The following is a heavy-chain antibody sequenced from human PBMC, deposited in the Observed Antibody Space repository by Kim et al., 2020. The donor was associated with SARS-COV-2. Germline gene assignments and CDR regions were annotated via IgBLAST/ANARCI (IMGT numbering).Heavy chain of an antibody. Sequence: GGSLRLSCAASGFTVSDAWMSWVRQAPGKGLEWVGHIKSNNDGGTTEYAAPVKGRFTISRDDSKSTLYLQMNSLRNEDTAIYYCTTEDDSLGYYHIIHY. J-gene: IGHJ6*01. V-gene: IGHV3-15*01. CDR3: TTEDDSLGYYHIIHY. CDR1: GFTVSDAW. CDR2: IKSNNDGGTT. D-gene: IGHD3-22*01.